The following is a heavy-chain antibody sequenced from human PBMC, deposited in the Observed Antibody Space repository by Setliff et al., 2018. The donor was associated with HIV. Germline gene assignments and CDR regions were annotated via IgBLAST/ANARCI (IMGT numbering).Heavy chain of an antibody. V-gene: IGHV4-59*08. CDR2: IYYSGST. J-gene: IGHJ6*02. Sequence: PSETLSLTCTVSGGSISSHYWSWIRQPPGKGLECIGTIYYSGSTYYNPSLKSRVTISVDTSKNQFSLRLSSVTAADTAVYYCARADGSGSYYLYYYYGMDVWGQGTTVTVSS. D-gene: IGHD3-10*01. CDR3: ARADGSGSYYLYYYYGMDV. CDR1: GGSISSHY.